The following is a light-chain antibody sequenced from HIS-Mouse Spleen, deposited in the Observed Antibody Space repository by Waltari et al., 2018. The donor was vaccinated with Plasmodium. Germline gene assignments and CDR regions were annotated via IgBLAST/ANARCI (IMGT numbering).Light chain of an antibody. V-gene: IGKV3-20*01. J-gene: IGKJ4*01. CDR2: GAS. Sequence: EIVLTQSPGTLSLSPGQRATLPCRASQSVSSSYLAWYQQKPGQAPRLLIYGASSRATGIPDRFSGSGSGTDFTLTISRLEPEDFAVYYCQQSYSTPPTFGGGTKVEIK. CDR1: QSVSSSY. CDR3: QQSYSTPPT.